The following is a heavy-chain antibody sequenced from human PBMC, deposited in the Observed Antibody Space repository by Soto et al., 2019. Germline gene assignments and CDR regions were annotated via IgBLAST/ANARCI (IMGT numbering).Heavy chain of an antibody. V-gene: IGHV1-2*04. J-gene: IGHJ5*02. CDR1: GYTFTGYY. Sequence: ASVKVSFKASGYTFTGYYMHWLRQAPGQGLEWMGWINPNSGGTNYAQKFQGWVTMTRDTSISTAYMELSRLRSDDTAVYYCARVAAVAGRGLPWFDPWGQGTLVTVSS. D-gene: IGHD6-19*01. CDR2: INPNSGGT. CDR3: ARVAAVAGRGLPWFDP.